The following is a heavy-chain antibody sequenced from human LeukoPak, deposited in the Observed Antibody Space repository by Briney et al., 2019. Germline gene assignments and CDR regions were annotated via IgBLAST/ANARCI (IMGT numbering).Heavy chain of an antibody. V-gene: IGHV1-69*04. CDR3: ARGIAAAGIYYY. D-gene: IGHD6-13*01. CDR1: VGTFSSYA. J-gene: IGHJ4*02. Sequence: SVKVSCKASVGTFSSYAISWVRQAPGQGLEWMGRIIPILGIANYAQKFQGRVTITADKSTSTAYMELSSLRSEDTAVYYCARGIAAAGIYYYWGQGTLVSVSS. CDR2: IIPILGIA.